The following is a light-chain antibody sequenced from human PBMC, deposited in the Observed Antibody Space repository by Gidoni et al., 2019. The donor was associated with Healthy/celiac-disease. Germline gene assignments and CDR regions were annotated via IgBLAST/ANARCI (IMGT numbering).Light chain of an antibody. Sequence: EIVLKQSPATLSLSPGARATLSRRASQSVSSYIAWNHQKPGKAPRLLLYDASNRATGIPARFSGSGSGTDFTLTISSLEPEDFAVYYCQQRSNWLFTFXPXTKVEIK. CDR2: DAS. CDR3: QQRSNWLFT. V-gene: IGKV3-11*01. CDR1: QSVSSY. J-gene: IGKJ3*01.